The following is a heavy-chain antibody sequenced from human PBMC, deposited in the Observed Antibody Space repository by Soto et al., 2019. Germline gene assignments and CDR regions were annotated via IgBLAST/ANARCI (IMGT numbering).Heavy chain of an antibody. CDR3: ARPSYLRYYYYYMDV. CDR2: ISSSSSYI. D-gene: IGHD3-10*01. J-gene: IGHJ6*03. V-gene: IGHV3-21*01. CDR1: GFTFSSYS. Sequence: EVQLVESGGGLVKPGGSLRLSCAASGFTFSSYSMNWVRQAPGKGLEWVSSISSSSSYIYYADSVKGRFTISRDNAKNSLYLKMNSLRAEDTAVYYCARPSYLRYYYYYMDVWGKGTTVTVSS.